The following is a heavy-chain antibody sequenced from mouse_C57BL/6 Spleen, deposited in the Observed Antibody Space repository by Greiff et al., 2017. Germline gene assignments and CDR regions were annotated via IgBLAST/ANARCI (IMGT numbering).Heavy chain of an antibody. Sequence: EVKLVESGGGLVKPGGSLKLSCAASGFTFSSYAMSWVRQTPEKRLEWVATISDGGSYTYYPDNVKGRFTISRDNAKNNLYLQMSHLKSEDTAMYYCARDDTTVVAHFDYWGQGTTLTVSS. CDR1: GFTFSSYA. CDR3: ARDDTTVVAHFDY. J-gene: IGHJ2*01. D-gene: IGHD1-1*01. V-gene: IGHV5-4*01. CDR2: ISDGGSYT.